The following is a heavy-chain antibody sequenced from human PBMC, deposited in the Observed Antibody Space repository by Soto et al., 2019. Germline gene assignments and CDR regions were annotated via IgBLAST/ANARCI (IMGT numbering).Heavy chain of an antibody. V-gene: IGHV1-8*01. CDR2: MNPNSGNT. CDR1: GYTFTSYD. J-gene: IGHJ1*01. D-gene: IGHD2-15*01. CDR3: ARSLQALDIVVGVADTPRYLQH. Sequence: ASVKVSCKASGYTFTSYDINWVRQATGQGLEWMGWMNPNSGNTGYAQKFQGRVTMTRNTSISTAYMELSSLRSEDTAVYYCARSLQALDIVVGVADTPRYLQHWGQGTLVTVSS.